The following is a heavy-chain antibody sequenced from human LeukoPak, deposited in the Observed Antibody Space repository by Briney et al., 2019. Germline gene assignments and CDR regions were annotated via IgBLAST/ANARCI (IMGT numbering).Heavy chain of an antibody. V-gene: IGHV3-30*02. Sequence: GGSLRLSCAASGFTFSTYGMHWVRQAPGKGLEWVAFIRYDGNNKYYADFVKGRFTISRDNSKNTLYLHMNSLRTEDTAGYYCAKIEGKYQLANVPDHWGQGTLVTVSS. CDR1: GFTFSTYG. CDR2: IRYDGNNK. CDR3: AKIEGKYQLANVPDH. J-gene: IGHJ4*02. D-gene: IGHD2-2*01.